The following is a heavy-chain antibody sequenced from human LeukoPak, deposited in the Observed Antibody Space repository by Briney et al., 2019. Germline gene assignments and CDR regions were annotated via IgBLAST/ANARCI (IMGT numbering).Heavy chain of an antibody. CDR2: IYHSGST. D-gene: IGHD1-26*01. CDR1: GYSISSGYY. CDR3: ARWWELPMYYFDY. Sequence: PSETLSLTCTVSGYSISSGYYWGWIRQPPGKGLEWIGSIYHSGSTFDNPSLKSRVTISVDTSKNQFSLKLSSVTAADTAVYYCARWWELPMYYFDYWGQGTLVTVSS. V-gene: IGHV4-38-2*02. J-gene: IGHJ4*02.